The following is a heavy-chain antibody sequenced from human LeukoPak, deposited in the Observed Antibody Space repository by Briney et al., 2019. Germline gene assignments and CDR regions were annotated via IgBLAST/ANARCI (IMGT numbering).Heavy chain of an antibody. V-gene: IGHV4-59*01. CDR3: ARKLYYYYYMDV. Sequence: SETLSLTCTVSGGSISSYYWSWIRQPPGKGLEWIGYIYYSGSTNYNPSLKSRVTISVDTSKNQFCLKLSSVTAADTAVYYCARKLYYYYYMDVWGKGTTVTVSS. CDR1: GGSISSYY. J-gene: IGHJ6*03. CDR2: IYYSGST.